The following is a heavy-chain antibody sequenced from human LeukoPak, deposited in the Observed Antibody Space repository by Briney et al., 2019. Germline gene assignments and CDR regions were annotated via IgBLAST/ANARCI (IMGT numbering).Heavy chain of an antibody. V-gene: IGHV1-24*01. J-gene: IGHJ4*02. Sequence: ASVKVSCKVSGYTLTELSMRWVRQAPGKGLEWMGGFDPEDGETIYAQKFQGRVTMTEDTSTDTAYMELSSLRSEDTAVYYCATNPNYEYYFDYWGQGTLVTVSS. CDR1: GYTLTELS. CDR2: FDPEDGET. CDR3: ATNPNYEYYFDY. D-gene: IGHD1-7*01.